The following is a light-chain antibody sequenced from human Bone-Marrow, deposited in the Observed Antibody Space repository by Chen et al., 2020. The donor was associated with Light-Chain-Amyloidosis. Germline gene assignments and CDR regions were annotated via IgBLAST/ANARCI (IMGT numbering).Light chain of an antibody. V-gene: IGLV1-40*01. Sequence: QSVLTQPPSVSGAPGQSVPLSCTGSSSNIGAGYGVHWYQQVPGKAPKLLIFDSYSRPSGVPDRFSGSKSGTSASLAITGLQAEDETDYYCQSYDRSLSTYVFGTGTRATVL. CDR2: DSY. CDR1: SSNIGAGYG. CDR3: QSYDRSLSTYV. J-gene: IGLJ1*01.